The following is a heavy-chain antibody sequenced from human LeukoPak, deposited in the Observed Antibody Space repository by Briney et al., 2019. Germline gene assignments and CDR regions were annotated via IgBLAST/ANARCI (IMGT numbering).Heavy chain of an antibody. J-gene: IGHJ6*03. Sequence: GGSLRLSCAASGFTFSVYAMSWVRQAPGKGLEWVSAISGSGGSTYYADSVKGRFTISRDNSKNTLYLQMKSLRAEDTAVYYCAKDGSSYYYYYYYMDVWGKGTTVTVSS. CDR1: GFTFSVYA. CDR2: ISGSGGST. V-gene: IGHV3-23*01. D-gene: IGHD6-13*01. CDR3: AKDGSSYYYYYYYMDV.